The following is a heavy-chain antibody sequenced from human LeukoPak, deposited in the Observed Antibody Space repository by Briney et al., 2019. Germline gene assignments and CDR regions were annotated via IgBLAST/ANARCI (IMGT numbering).Heavy chain of an antibody. CDR1: GGSFSGYC. V-gene: IGHV4-34*01. CDR3: ARPPLGGVVPAAMRWVRYMDV. J-gene: IGHJ6*03. D-gene: IGHD2-2*01. CDR2: INHSGST. Sequence: SETLSLTCAVYGGSFSGYCWSWIRQPPGKGLEWIGEINHSGSTNYNPSLKSRVTMSVDTSKNQFSLNLSSVTAADTAVYYCARPPLGGVVPAAMRWVRYMDVWGKGTTVTVSS.